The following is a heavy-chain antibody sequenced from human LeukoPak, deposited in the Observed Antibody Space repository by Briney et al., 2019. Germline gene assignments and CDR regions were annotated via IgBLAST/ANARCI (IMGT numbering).Heavy chain of an antibody. V-gene: IGHV4-34*01. J-gene: IGHJ4*02. CDR1: GGSFSGYY. CDR3: ARVITIFGVVIMGGFDY. D-gene: IGHD3-3*01. CDR2: INHSGST. Sequence: PSETLSLTCAVYGGSFSGYYWSWIRQPPGKGLEWIGEINHSGSTNYNPSLKSRVTISVDTSKNQFSLKLSSVTAADTAVYYCARVITIFGVVIMGGFDYWGQGTLVTVSS.